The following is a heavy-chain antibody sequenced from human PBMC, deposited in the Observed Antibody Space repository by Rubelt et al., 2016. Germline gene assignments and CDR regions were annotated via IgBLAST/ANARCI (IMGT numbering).Heavy chain of an antibody. D-gene: IGHD3-16*02. CDR2: IYWDDDK. J-gene: IGHJ3*01. CDR1: GFSLSTPRVGTSGVG. CDR3: AHSRNSVWGSYRPQGTFDV. Sequence: QITLKESGPALVKPTQTLTLTCTFSGFSLSTPRVGTSGVGVGWIRQPPGKALEWLALIYWDDDKRYSSSLESRLTYTKDTSKNPVVLTMANMDPVDTATYYCAHSRNSVWGSYRPQGTFDVWGQGTMVTVSS. V-gene: IGHV2-5*02.